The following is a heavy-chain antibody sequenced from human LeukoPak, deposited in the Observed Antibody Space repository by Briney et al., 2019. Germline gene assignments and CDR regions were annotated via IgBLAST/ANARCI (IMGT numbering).Heavy chain of an antibody. CDR3: ARGGSAAAGPVDY. J-gene: IGHJ4*02. D-gene: IGHD6-13*01. CDR1: GFTFRSYW. Sequence: GGSLRLSCAASGFTFRSYWMTWVRQAPGKGLEWVAAIKQDGSEKYYVDSVKGLFSISRDNAKNSVYLQMNSLSVEDTAVYYCARGGSAAAGPVDYWGQGTLVTVSS. CDR2: IKQDGSEK. V-gene: IGHV3-7*01.